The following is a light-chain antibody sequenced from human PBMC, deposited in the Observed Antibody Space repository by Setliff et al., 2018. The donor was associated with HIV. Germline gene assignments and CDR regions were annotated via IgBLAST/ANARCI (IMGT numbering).Light chain of an antibody. CDR2: GNN. CDR3: QSYDSSLSGYV. V-gene: IGLV1-40*01. Sequence: QSVLTQPPSLSGAPGQRVTISCTGSSSNIGAHYDVHWYQQLPGTAPKLLIYGNNDRPSGVPDRFSGSKSGTSASLAITGLQAEDEADYYCQSYDSSLSGYVFGTGTKGTVL. J-gene: IGLJ1*01. CDR1: SSNIGAHYD.